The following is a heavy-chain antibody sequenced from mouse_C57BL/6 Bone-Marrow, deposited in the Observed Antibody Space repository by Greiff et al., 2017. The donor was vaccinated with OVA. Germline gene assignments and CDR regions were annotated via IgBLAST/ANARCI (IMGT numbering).Heavy chain of an antibody. CDR1: GYAFSSSW. J-gene: IGHJ1*03. CDR2: IYPGDGDT. D-gene: IGHD1-1*01. Sequence: QVQLQQSGPELVKPGASVKISCKASGYAFSSSWMNWVKQRPGKGLEWIGRIYPGDGDTNYNGKFKGKATLTADKSSSTAYMQLSSLTSEDSAVYFGARWGPYWYWYFDVWGTGTTVTVSS. CDR3: ARWGPYWYWYFDV. V-gene: IGHV1-82*01.